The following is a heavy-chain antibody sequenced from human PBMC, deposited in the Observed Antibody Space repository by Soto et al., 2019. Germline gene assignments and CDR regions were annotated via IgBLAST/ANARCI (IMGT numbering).Heavy chain of an antibody. CDR2: IYDTGISGYTPST. J-gene: IGHJ4*02. CDR3: AREDQIVGSLDY. Sequence: SETLSLTCTVSGGSITSSYWSWIRRPPGKGLEWIAYIYDTGISGYTPSTSYNPSLKSRVTMSVDTSKSQFSLKLSSVTAADTAVFYCAREDQIVGSLDYWGQGILVTVSS. D-gene: IGHD2-21*01. V-gene: IGHV4-59*01. CDR1: GGSITSSY.